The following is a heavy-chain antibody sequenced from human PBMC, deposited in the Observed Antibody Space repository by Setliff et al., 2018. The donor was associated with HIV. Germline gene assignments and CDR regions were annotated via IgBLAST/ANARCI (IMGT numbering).Heavy chain of an antibody. CDR2: IHTDSGET. D-gene: IGHD6-19*01. Sequence: GASVKVSCKASGYTFTNYALYWVRQAPGQRPEYMGYIHTDSGETYFSQKFQGRVTLTRDTSASTAYMELSSLRSEDTAIYYCARQSVSATFDSWGQGTLVTVSS. J-gene: IGHJ4*02. CDR1: GYTFTNYA. CDR3: ARQSVSATFDS. V-gene: IGHV1-3*04.